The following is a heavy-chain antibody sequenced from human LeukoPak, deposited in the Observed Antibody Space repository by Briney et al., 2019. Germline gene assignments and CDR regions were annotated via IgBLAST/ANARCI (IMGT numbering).Heavy chain of an antibody. J-gene: IGHJ4*02. CDR1: GGSISTYY. D-gene: IGHD6-13*01. CDR2: IYTSGST. CDR3: ARDLGSNWYFDS. Sequence: PSESLSLTCAVSGGSISTYYWSWIRQPAGKGLEWIGRIYTSGSTNYNPSLKSRVIMLVDTSKNQFSQKLTSVTAAETAVYYCARDLGSNWYFDSWGQGTQVTVSS. V-gene: IGHV4-4*07.